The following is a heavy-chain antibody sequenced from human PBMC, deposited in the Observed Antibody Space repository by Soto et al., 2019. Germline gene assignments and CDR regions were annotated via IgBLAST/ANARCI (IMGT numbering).Heavy chain of an antibody. CDR2: IYYSGST. D-gene: IGHD3-9*01. CDR3: ARGNAGYIQN. V-gene: IGHV4-39*01. J-gene: IGHJ4*02. CDR1: GGSISSSSYY. Sequence: SETLSLTCTVSGGSISSSSYYWCWIRHPPGKGLEWIGSIYYSGSTYYNPSLKSRVTISVDTSKNQFSLKLSSVTAADTAVYYCARGNAGYIQNWGQGTLVTVSS.